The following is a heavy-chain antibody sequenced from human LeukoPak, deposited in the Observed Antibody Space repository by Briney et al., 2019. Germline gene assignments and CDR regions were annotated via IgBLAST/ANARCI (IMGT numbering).Heavy chain of an antibody. J-gene: IGHJ3*02. CDR2: IIPNSGAT. CDR3: ARGISGGFDI. Sequence: ASVKVSCKPSGYIFTAYHLHWVRQAPGQGLEWMGRIIPNSGATNYAQNFQGRVTMTRDTSISTAHMELSRLSPDDTAVYYCARGISGGFDIWGQGTKVTVSS. CDR1: GYIFTAYH. V-gene: IGHV1-2*06. D-gene: IGHD2-21*01.